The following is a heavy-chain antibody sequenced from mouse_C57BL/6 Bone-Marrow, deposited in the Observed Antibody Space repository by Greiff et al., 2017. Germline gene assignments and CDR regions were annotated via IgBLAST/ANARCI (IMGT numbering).Heavy chain of an antibody. Sequence: VQLQQSGAELVRPGASVKLSCTASGFNIKDDYMHWVKQRPEQGLEWIGWIDPENGDTEYASKFQGKATRTADTSSNTAYLQLSSLTSEDTAVYYGRTPSYYGYAWFAYWGEGTLVTVAA. CDR2: IDPENGDT. CDR1: GFNIKDDY. J-gene: IGHJ3*01. V-gene: IGHV14-4*01. CDR3: RTPSYYGYAWFAY. D-gene: IGHD2-9*01.